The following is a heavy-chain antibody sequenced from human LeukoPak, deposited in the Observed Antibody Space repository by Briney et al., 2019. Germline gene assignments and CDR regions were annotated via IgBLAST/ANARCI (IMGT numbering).Heavy chain of an antibody. J-gene: IGHJ4*02. CDR2: ISAYNSNT. D-gene: IGHD6-19*01. Sequence: GASVKVSCKASGYTFTGYYMHWVRQAPGQGLEWMGWISAYNSNTNYAQKLQGRVTMTTDTSTSTAYMELRSLRSDDTAVYYCARPGIAVAGTEGGFDYWGQGTLVTVSS. V-gene: IGHV1-18*04. CDR1: GYTFTGYY. CDR3: ARPGIAVAGTEGGFDY.